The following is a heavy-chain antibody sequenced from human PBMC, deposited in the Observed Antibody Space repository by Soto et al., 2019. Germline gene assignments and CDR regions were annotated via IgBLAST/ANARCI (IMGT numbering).Heavy chain of an antibody. D-gene: IGHD6-19*01. CDR2: IWYDGSNK. J-gene: IGHJ4*02. CDR3: ARYGSSGWAL. CDR1: GFTFSSYG. Sequence: QVQLVESGGGVVQPGRSLRLSCAAYGFTFSSYGMHWFRQAPGKGLAWVAAIWYDGSNKYYADSVKGRFTISRDNSKNALYLDMNSLIAEDAAVYYCARYGSSGWALWGQGTLVTVSS. V-gene: IGHV3-33*01.